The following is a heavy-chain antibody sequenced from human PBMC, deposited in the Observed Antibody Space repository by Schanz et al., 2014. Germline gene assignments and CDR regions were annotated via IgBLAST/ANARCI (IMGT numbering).Heavy chain of an antibody. CDR1: GASTRGYY. Sequence: QVQLQESGPGLMRPSETLSLTCTVAGASTRGYYWTWIRRTPQHGLQWICDVYYSGSTSYNPSMESGASISLDTSKNQFFLRLHSVTAADTGVYYCARDRGTGERDFDHWGQGILVTVSS. CDR3: ARDRGTGERDFDH. D-gene: IGHD1-1*01. V-gene: IGHV4-59*01. J-gene: IGHJ4*02. CDR2: VYYSGST.